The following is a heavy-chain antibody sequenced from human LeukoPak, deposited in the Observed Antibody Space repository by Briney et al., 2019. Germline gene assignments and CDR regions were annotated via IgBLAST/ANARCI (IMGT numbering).Heavy chain of an antibody. CDR1: GFTFSSYS. CDR2: ISSSSSYI. CDR3: ARDQGYDFWSGYSKFDY. Sequence: PGGSLRLSCAASGFTFSSYSMNWVRQAPGKGLEWVSSISSSSSYIYYADSVKGRFTISRDNAKNSLYLQMNSLRAEDTAVYYCARDQGYDFWSGYSKFDYWGQGTLVTVSS. J-gene: IGHJ4*02. D-gene: IGHD3-3*01. V-gene: IGHV3-21*01.